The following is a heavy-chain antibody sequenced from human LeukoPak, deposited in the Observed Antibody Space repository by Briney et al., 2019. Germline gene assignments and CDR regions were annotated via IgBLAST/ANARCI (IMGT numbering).Heavy chain of an antibody. Sequence: AASVKVSCKASGFTFTSSAMQWVRQARGQRLEWIGWIVVGSGNTNYAQKFQERVTITRDMSTSTAYMELSSLRSEDKAVYYCAADLNSSSWYYFDYWGQGTLVTVSS. D-gene: IGHD6-13*01. J-gene: IGHJ4*02. CDR1: GFTFTSSA. CDR2: IVVGSGNT. V-gene: IGHV1-58*02. CDR3: AADLNSSSWYYFDY.